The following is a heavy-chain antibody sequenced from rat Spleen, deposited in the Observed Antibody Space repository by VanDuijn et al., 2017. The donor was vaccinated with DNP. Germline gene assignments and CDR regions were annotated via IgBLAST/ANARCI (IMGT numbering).Heavy chain of an antibody. V-gene: IGHV5-7*01. CDR3: ARPDY. CDR2: ISYDGSGT. J-gene: IGHJ2*01. Sequence: EVQLMESGGDLVQPGRSLKLSCVASGLTFSSFWMFWIRQAPKKGLEWVATISYDGSGTYYRDSVKGRFTISRDNAKTTLYLHMDSLRSEDTATYYCARPDYWGRGIMVTVSS. CDR1: GLTFSSFW.